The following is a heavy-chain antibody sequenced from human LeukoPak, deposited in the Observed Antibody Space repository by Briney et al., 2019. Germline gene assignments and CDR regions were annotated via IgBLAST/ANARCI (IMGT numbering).Heavy chain of an antibody. CDR2: INPSGGST. CDR1: GYTFTSYY. Sequence: ASVKVSCKASGYTFTSYYMHWVPQAPGQGLEWVGIINPSGGSTSYAQKFQGRVTNTGDTSPSTVYMELSGLRSEDTAVYYCARDFTYYYDSSGYYYGYWGQGTLVTVSS. J-gene: IGHJ4*02. V-gene: IGHV1-46*01. D-gene: IGHD3-22*01. CDR3: ARDFTYYYDSSGYYYGY.